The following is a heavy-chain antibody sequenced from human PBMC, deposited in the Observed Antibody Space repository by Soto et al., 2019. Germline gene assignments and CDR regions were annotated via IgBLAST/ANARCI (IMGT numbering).Heavy chain of an antibody. CDR2: ISYDGSNK. J-gene: IGHJ4*02. V-gene: IGHV3-30*18. CDR1: GFTFSSYG. D-gene: IGHD6-13*01. CDR3: AKGVWGGAAGKNLPGDY. Sequence: GGSLRLSCAASGFTFSSYGMHWVRQAPGKGLEWVAVISYDGSNKYYADSVKGRFTISRDNSKNTLYLQMNSLRAEDTAVYYCAKGVWGGAAGKNLPGDYWGQGTLVTVSS.